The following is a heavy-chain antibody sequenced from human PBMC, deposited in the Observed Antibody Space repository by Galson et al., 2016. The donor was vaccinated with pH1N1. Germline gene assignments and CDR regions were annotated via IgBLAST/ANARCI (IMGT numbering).Heavy chain of an antibody. CDR3: ARGNYATTGYYLDF. CDR1: GGSITSGNYY. D-gene: IGHD3-22*01. V-gene: IGHV4-61*02. CDR2: IYINGDT. J-gene: IGHJ4*02. Sequence: TLSLTCTVSGGSITSGNYYWTWIRQPAGKGLEWIGRIYINGDTNYYPSLRGRVTMSLDTSNNQFSLRLNSVTAADTALYFCARGNYATTGYYLDFWGRGTLVTASS.